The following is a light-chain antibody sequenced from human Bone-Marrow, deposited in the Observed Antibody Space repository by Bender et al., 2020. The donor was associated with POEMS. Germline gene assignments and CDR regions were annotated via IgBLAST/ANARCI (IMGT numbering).Light chain of an antibody. CDR1: SSDVGAYNS. CDR2: EVS. J-gene: IGLJ3*02. Sequence: QSALTQPPSASGSPGQSVTISCTGTSSDVGAYNSVSWYQQHPGKAPKLMIYEVSKRPSGVPDRFSGSKSGNTASLTVSGLQSEDAADYYCSTWDDRLNAWLFGGGTKLTVL. CDR3: STWDDRLNAWL. V-gene: IGLV2-8*01.